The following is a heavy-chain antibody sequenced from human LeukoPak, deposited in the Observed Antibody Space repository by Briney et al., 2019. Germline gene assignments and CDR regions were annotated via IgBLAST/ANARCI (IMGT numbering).Heavy chain of an antibody. J-gene: IGHJ4*02. D-gene: IGHD3-10*01. CDR3: ARLWFGELLWLDY. Sequence: GGSLRLSCAASGFTFGDYYMSWIRQAPGKGLEWVSYISSSGSTIYYADSVKGRFTISRDNAKNSLYLQMNSLRAEDTAVYYCARLWFGELLWLDYWGQGTLVTVSS. V-gene: IGHV3-11*01. CDR1: GFTFGDYY. CDR2: ISSSGSTI.